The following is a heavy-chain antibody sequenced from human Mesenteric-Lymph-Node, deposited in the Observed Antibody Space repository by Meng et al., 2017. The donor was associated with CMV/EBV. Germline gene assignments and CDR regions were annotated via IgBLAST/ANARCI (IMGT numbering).Heavy chain of an antibody. CDR1: GGSISSGGYY. V-gene: IGHV4-31*03. D-gene: IGHD6-13*01. Sequence: SETLSLTCTVSGGSISSGGYYWSWIRQHPGKGLEWIGYIYYSGSTYYNPSLKSRVTISVDTSKNQFSLKLSSVTAADTAVYYCARDDRAGIAALDPWGQGTLVTVSS. CDR2: IYYSGST. J-gene: IGHJ5*02. CDR3: ARDDRAGIAALDP.